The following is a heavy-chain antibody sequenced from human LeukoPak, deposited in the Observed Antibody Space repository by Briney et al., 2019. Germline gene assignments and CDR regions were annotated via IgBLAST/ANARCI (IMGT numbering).Heavy chain of an antibody. CDR1: GGSFRGYY. CDR3: ARGEVAAGGTRSEYFHY. CDR2: INHRGST. J-gene: IGHJ1*01. Sequence: SETLSLTCAVYGGSFRGYYWSWIRQPPGRGLEWIGEINHRGSTNYNPSLKSRVTISEDTSKNQFSLNLIPVTAADTAVYYCARGEVAAGGTRSEYFHYWGQGTLVTVSS. V-gene: IGHV4-34*01. D-gene: IGHD6-13*01.